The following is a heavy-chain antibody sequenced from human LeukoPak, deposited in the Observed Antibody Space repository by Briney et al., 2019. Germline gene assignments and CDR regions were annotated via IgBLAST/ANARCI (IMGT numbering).Heavy chain of an antibody. J-gene: IGHJ4*02. D-gene: IGHD2-15*01. Sequence: GGSLRLSCAASGFTFSNYAMSWVRQAPGKGLQWVSAVSGGGGSTSYADSAKGRFTISRDNSKNTVYLQLNSLRAEDTAVYYCAKSGTACSGGSCYSRYFDFWGQGTLVTVSS. CDR2: VSGGGGST. CDR1: GFTFSNYA. V-gene: IGHV3-23*01. CDR3: AKSGTACSGGSCYSRYFDF.